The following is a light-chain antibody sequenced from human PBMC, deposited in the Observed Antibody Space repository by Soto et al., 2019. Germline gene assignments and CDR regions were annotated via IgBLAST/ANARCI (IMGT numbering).Light chain of an antibody. V-gene: IGKV1-27*01. Sequence: DVQMTQSPPSLSASVGERVTIPCQASQDIKKYLHWYQQRPGQAPNLLIYGASNLGAGVPARFSGSGSGTDFTLTISSLQPEDVAIYYCQKYNSSPQTFGQGTKVDIK. J-gene: IGKJ1*01. CDR2: GAS. CDR1: QDIKKY. CDR3: QKYNSSPQT.